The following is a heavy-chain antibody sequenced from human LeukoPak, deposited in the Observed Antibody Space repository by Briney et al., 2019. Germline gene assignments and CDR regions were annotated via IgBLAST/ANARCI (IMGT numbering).Heavy chain of an antibody. D-gene: IGHD4-17*01. Sequence: GESLKISCKGSGYSFTSYWISLVRQMPGKGLEWMGRIDPSDSYTNYSPSFQGHVTISADKSISTAYLQWSSLKASDTAMYYCARHEAVTTPIDYWGQGTLVTVSS. V-gene: IGHV5-10-1*01. CDR2: IDPSDSYT. CDR3: ARHEAVTTPIDY. J-gene: IGHJ4*02. CDR1: GYSFTSYW.